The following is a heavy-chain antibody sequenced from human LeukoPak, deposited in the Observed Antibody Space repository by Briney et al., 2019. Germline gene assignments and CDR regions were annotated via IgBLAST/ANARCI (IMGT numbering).Heavy chain of an antibody. CDR1: GASITSGFYY. Sequence: PSQTLSLTCTVSGASITSGFYYWSWLRQSPGKGLEWVGYIYYSGTTYSNPYLKSRLTISLDTAKNHLSLKTTSVTAADTAIYYCAQDNDYCDYVGCFDPWGQRTLVTVSS. D-gene: IGHD4-17*01. CDR3: AQDNDYCDYVGCFDP. CDR2: IYYSGTT. J-gene: IGHJ5*02. V-gene: IGHV4-30-4*01.